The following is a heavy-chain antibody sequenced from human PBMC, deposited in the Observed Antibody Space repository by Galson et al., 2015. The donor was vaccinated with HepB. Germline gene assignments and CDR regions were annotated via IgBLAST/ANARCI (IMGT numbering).Heavy chain of an antibody. CDR3: ARDYDSSGYYYSPMDY. Sequence: SLRLSCAASGFTFSSYSMNWVRQAPGKGLEWVSYISSSSSTIYYADSVKGRFTISRDNAKNSLYLQMNSLRAEDTAVYYCARDYDSSGYYYSPMDYWGQGTLVTVSS. CDR1: GFTFSSYS. J-gene: IGHJ4*02. D-gene: IGHD3-22*01. CDR2: ISSSSSTI. V-gene: IGHV3-48*01.